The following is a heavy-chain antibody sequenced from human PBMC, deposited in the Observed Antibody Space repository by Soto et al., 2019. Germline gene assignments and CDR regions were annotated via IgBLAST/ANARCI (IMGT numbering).Heavy chain of an antibody. D-gene: IGHD2-15*01. V-gene: IGHV4-31*03. Sequence: SETLSLTCTFSVGSISSGGYYWSWIRQHPGKGLEWIGYIYYSGSTYYNPSLKSRVTISVDTSKNQFSLKLSSVTAADTAVYYCARDYKGSVAANDAFDIWGQGTMVTVSS. CDR1: VGSISSGGYY. J-gene: IGHJ3*02. CDR3: ARDYKGSVAANDAFDI. CDR2: IYYSGST.